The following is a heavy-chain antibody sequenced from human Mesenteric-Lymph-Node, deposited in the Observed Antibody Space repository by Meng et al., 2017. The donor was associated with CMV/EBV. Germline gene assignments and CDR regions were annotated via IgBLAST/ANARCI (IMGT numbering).Heavy chain of an antibody. V-gene: IGHV3-49*04. CDR3: TRARGGYSNYFDY. CDR2: TRSKAYGGTT. CDR1: GFTFGDNA. J-gene: IGHJ4*02. Sequence: GESLKISCTGSGFTFGDNAMGWVRQAPGKGLEWVGLTRSKAYGGTTEYAAAVKGRFTISRDDSKSIAYLQMNSLKTEDTAVYYCTRARGGYSNYFDYWGQGTLVTVSS. D-gene: IGHD3-22*01.